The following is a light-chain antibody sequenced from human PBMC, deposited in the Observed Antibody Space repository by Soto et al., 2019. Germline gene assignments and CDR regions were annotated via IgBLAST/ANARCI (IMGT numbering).Light chain of an antibody. CDR2: AAS. J-gene: IGKJ4*01. V-gene: IGKV1-9*01. Sequence: DIQLTQSPSFLSASVGDRVTITCRASQGSSSYLACYQQKPGKAPKLLIYAASTLQSGVPSRFSGSGSGTEFTRTISSLQPEDFATYYCQQLNSYPLTFGGGTKVDIK. CDR3: QQLNSYPLT. CDR1: QGSSSY.